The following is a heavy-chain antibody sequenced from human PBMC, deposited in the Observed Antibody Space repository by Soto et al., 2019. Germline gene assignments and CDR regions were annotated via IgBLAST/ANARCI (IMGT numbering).Heavy chain of an antibody. CDR3: ARGTVLRFLEWSRRNYYFDY. Sequence: SETLSLTCTVSGGSISSYYWSWIRQPPGKVLEWIGYIYYSGSTNYNPSLKSRVTISVDTSKNQFSLKLSSVTAADTAVYYCARGTVLRFLEWSRRNYYFDYWGQGTRVTVSS. D-gene: IGHD3-3*01. CDR2: IYYSGST. CDR1: GGSISSYY. V-gene: IGHV4-59*01. J-gene: IGHJ4*02.